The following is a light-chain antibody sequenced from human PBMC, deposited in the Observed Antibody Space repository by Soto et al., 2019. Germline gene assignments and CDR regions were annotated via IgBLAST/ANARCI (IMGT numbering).Light chain of an antibody. Sequence: QSALTQPPSVSAAPGQTVTISCSGSSSNIGNNYVFWYQQLPGTAPKLLIYDNDKRPSGIPDRFSGSKSGTSATLGITGLQTGDEADYYCATWDSSLSAGVFGGGTKLTVL. J-gene: IGLJ2*01. CDR2: DND. V-gene: IGLV1-51*01. CDR3: ATWDSSLSAGV. CDR1: SSNIGNNY.